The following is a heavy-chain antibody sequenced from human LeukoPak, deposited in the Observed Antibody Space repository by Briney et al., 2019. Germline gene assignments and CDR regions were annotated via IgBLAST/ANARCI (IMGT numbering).Heavy chain of an antibody. CDR3: ARGYSSGWFEGYYFDY. V-gene: IGHV1-18*01. D-gene: IGHD6-19*01. CDR2: ISAYNGNT. Sequence: GASVTVSCKASGYTFTSYGISWVRQAPGQGLEWKGWISAYNGNTDYAQKLQGRVTMTTDTSTSTAYMGLRSLRSDDTAVYYCARGYSSGWFEGYYFDYWGQGTLVTVSS. J-gene: IGHJ4*02. CDR1: GYTFTSYG.